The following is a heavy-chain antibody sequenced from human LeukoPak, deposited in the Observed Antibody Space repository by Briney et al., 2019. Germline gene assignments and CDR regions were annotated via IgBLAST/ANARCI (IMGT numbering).Heavy chain of an antibody. D-gene: IGHD1-26*01. J-gene: IGHJ4*02. CDR3: AKSGSYYLIDY. Sequence: RSLRLSCAASGFTFSSYAMHWVRQAPGKGPEWVAVISYDGSNKYYADSVKGRFTISRDNSKNTLYLQMNSLRAEDTAVYYCAKSGSYYLIDYWGQGTLVIVSS. CDR2: ISYDGSNK. CDR1: GFTFSSYA. V-gene: IGHV3-30*04.